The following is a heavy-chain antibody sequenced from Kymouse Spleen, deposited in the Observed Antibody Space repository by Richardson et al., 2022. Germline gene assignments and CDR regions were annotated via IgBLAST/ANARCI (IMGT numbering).Heavy chain of an antibody. CDR2: IRSKANSYAT. V-gene: IGHV3-73*02. Sequence: EVQLVESGGGLVQPGGSLKLSCAASGFTFSGSAMHWVRQASGKGLEWVGRIRSKANSYATAYAASVKGRFTISRDDSKNTAYLQMNSLKTEDTAVYYCAKSIAARPNWFDPWGQGTLVTVSS. J-gene: IGHJ5*02. CDR1: GFTFSGSA. D-gene: IGHD6-6*01. CDR3: AKSIAARPNWFDP.